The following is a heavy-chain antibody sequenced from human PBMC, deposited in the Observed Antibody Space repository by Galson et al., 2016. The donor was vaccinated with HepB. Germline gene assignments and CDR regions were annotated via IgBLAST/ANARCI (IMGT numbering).Heavy chain of an antibody. Sequence: SLRLSCAASGFSFSTYDMNWVRQAPGKGLEWVATINGPSTATPYADSVKGRFTVSRDNSRDTLYLQMTSLRAEDTAIYYWAKVVPTGGHFFDSWGQGSLVTVSA. CDR1: GFSFSTYD. D-gene: IGHD6-6*01. CDR2: INGPSTAT. J-gene: IGHJ4*02. V-gene: IGHV3-23*01. CDR3: AKVVPTGGHFFDS.